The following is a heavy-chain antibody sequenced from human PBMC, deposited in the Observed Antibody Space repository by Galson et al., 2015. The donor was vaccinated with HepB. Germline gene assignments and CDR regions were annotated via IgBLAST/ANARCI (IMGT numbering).Heavy chain of an antibody. CDR2: IKEDGSDK. CDR1: GFTFSNYW. V-gene: IGHV3-7*01. Sequence: SLRLSCAASGFTFSNYWITWVRQAPGKGLEWVANIKEDGSDKDYVDSVKGRFTIFRDNARNSLYLQMNSLRAEDTAVYYCARVGRQTYYYFGMDVWGQGTTVTVSS. CDR3: ARVGRQTYYYFGMDV. J-gene: IGHJ6*02.